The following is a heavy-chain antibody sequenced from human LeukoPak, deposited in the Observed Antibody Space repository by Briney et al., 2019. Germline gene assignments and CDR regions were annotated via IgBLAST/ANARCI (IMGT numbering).Heavy chain of an antibody. CDR3: ARADSSSWSDLDY. CDR1: GFTFSDYA. D-gene: IGHD6-13*01. V-gene: IGHV3-30-3*01. Sequence: GGSLRLSCAASGFTFSDYAIHWVRQAPGKGLEWIAVISYDGSNKYYADSVKGRFTISRDNSKNTLYLQMDSPRAEDTAVYYCARADSSSWSDLDYWGQGTLVTVSS. CDR2: ISYDGSNK. J-gene: IGHJ4*02.